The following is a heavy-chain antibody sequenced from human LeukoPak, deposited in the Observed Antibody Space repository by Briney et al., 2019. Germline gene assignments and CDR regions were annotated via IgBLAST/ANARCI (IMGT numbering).Heavy chain of an antibody. CDR3: ARVSYGDHHVDY. D-gene: IGHD4-17*01. CDR2: ISSSGTTI. Sequence: PGGSLRLSCAASGFTFSSYNMNWVRQAPGKGLEWVSYISSSGTTIYYADSVKGRFTISRDNAKNSLYLQMDSLRAEDTAVYYCARVSYGDHHVDYWGQGTLVTVSS. V-gene: IGHV3-48*04. J-gene: IGHJ4*02. CDR1: GFTFSSYN.